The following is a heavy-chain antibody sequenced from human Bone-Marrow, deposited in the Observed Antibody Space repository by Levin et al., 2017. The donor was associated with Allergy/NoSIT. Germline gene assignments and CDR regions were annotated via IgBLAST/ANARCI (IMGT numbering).Heavy chain of an antibody. D-gene: IGHD2-15*01. J-gene: IGHJ6*02. Sequence: PSETLSLTCTVSGGSISDYYWNWVRQTPGKGLEWIGYLYNNGDTKYNPSHRHRVTISLGTSKNQFSLKLRSVTAADTAVYYCARMGGLVDGGMDVWAQGTTVTVSS. CDR2: LYNNGDT. V-gene: IGHV4-59*01. CDR1: GGSISDYY. CDR3: ARMGGLVDGGMDV.